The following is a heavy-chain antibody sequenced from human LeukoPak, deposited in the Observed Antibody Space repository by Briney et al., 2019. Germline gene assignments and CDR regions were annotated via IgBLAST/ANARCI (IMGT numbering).Heavy chain of an antibody. Sequence: GGSLRLSCAASGFTFSSYAMNWVRQAPGKGLEWVSSIISSSSYIYYADSVKGRFTISRDNAKNSLYLQMNSLRAEDTAVYYCARDPQYCSGGSCYSFDYWGQGTLVTVSS. CDR3: ARDPQYCSGGSCYSFDY. J-gene: IGHJ4*02. CDR2: IISSSSYI. CDR1: GFTFSSYA. D-gene: IGHD2-15*01. V-gene: IGHV3-21*01.